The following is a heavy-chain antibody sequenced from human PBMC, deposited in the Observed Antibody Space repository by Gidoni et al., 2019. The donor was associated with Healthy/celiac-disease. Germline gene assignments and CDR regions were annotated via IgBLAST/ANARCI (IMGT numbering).Heavy chain of an antibody. CDR2: ISWNSGSI. V-gene: IGHV3-9*01. CDR1: GFTFDDYA. Sequence: EVQLVESGGGLVQPGRSLRLSCAASGFTFDDYAMHWVRQAPGKGLEWVSGISWNSGSIGYADSVKGRFTISRDNAKNSLYLQMNSLRAEDTALYYCAKDMGGYSSGWYGAYYFDYWGQGTLVTVSS. D-gene: IGHD6-19*01. CDR3: AKDMGGYSSGWYGAYYFDY. J-gene: IGHJ4*02.